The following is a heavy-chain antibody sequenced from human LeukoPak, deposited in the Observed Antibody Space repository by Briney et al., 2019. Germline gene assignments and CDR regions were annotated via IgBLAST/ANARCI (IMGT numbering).Heavy chain of an antibody. V-gene: IGHV3-23*01. D-gene: IGHD4-17*01. J-gene: IGHJ3*01. CDR3: GRDPNGDYVGAFDF. CDR2: IRGSGDRT. Sequence: GGSLRLSCVGSGFTFSSYAMTWVRQAPGKGLEWVSSIRGSGDRTPYADSVKGRFTMSRDNSKNTLYLQMDSLRAEDTAMYYCGRDPNGDYVGAFDFWGRGTLVTVSS. CDR1: GFTFSSYA.